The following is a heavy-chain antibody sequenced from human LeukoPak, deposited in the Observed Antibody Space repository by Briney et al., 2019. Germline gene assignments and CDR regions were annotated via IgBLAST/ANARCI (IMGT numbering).Heavy chain of an antibody. CDR2: IYSDGST. Sequence: GGSLRLSCAASGFTVSNNFMSWVRQAPGKGLEWVSVIYSDGSTYYAASVRGRFTISRDKSKNPLSLQLNNLSAEDTAVYYCARDFDGGSTGFDCWGRGTLVTVSA. D-gene: IGHD3-9*01. V-gene: IGHV3-53*01. CDR1: GFTVSNNF. CDR3: ARDFDGGSTGFDC. J-gene: IGHJ4*02.